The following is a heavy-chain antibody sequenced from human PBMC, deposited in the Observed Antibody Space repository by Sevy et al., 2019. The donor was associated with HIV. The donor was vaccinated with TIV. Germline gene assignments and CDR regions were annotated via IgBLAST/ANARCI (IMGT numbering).Heavy chain of an antibody. J-gene: IGHJ4*02. V-gene: IGHV1-69*13. CDR1: GGTFSSYI. CDR3: ARWSISIDY. CDR2: IIPVLGTT. Sequence: ASVKVSCKASGGTFSSYIVSWVRQAPGQGLEWMGGIIPVLGTTNYAHKFQGRVTITADESTNTVYMEMTRLKSEDTVVYYCARWSISIDYWGQGTLVTVSS.